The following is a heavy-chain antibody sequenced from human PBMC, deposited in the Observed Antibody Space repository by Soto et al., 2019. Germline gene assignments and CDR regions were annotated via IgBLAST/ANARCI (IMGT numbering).Heavy chain of an antibody. CDR1: GGSISTYY. CDR3: ARGGPDFWSVPFDD. J-gene: IGHJ4*02. D-gene: IGHD3-3*01. CDR2: IDSSGDT. Sequence: SETGSLACSVSGGSISTYYCNWIRQPAGKGLGWIGRIDSSGDTNYSPSLKSRVTLSFDTSKNQFSLKLSSVTAADTAVYCCARGGPDFWSVPFDDWGQGIPVTVSS. V-gene: IGHV4-4*07.